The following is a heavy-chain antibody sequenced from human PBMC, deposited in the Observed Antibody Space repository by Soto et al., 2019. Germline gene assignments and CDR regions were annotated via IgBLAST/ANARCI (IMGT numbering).Heavy chain of an antibody. D-gene: IGHD3-22*01. Sequence: EVPLVESGGGLVQPGGSLRLSFAASGFTFSSYWMHWVRQAPGKGLVWVSRINSDGSSTSYADSVKGRFTISRDNAKNTLYLQMNSLRAEDTAVYYCAIRASYYDSSGYFDYWGQGTLVTVSS. J-gene: IGHJ4*02. V-gene: IGHV3-74*01. CDR1: GFTFSSYW. CDR3: AIRASYYDSSGYFDY. CDR2: INSDGSST.